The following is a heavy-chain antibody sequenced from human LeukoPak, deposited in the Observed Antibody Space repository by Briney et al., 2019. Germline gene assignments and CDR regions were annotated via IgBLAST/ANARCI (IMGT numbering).Heavy chain of an antibody. Sequence: GGSLRLSCAASGFTFSSYGMHWVRQAPGKGLEWVAVISYDGSNKYYADSVKGRFTISRDNSKNTLYLQMSSLRAEDTAVYYCAKVRRYYDSSGYLKDWGQGTLVTVSS. CDR3: AKVRRYYDSSGYLKD. J-gene: IGHJ4*02. CDR1: GFTFSSYG. CDR2: ISYDGSNK. D-gene: IGHD3-22*01. V-gene: IGHV3-30*18.